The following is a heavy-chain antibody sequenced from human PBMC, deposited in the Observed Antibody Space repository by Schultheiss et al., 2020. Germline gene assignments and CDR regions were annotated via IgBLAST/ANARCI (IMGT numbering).Heavy chain of an antibody. V-gene: IGHV3-9*01. D-gene: IGHD3/OR15-3a*01. CDR3: AKDSSAYYVLGSFDY. CDR2: ISWNSGSM. J-gene: IGHJ4*02. CDR1: GFTFSSYA. Sequence: GGSLRLSCAASGFTFSSYAMSWVRQAPGKGLEWVSGISWNSGSMGYADSVKGRFTISTDYAKKSLYLQMDNLRAEDTALYYCAKDSSAYYVLGSFDYWGQGTLVTVSS.